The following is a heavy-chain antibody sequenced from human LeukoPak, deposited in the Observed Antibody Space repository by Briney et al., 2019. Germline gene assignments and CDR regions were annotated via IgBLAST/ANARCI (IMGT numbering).Heavy chain of an antibody. CDR3: ARMGVRDLPHWFDP. CDR1: GGSFSTYA. D-gene: IGHD3-10*01. CDR2: LIPVLGMS. J-gene: IGHJ5*02. Sequence: GASVKVSCKSSGGSFSTYAVNWVRQAPGQGLEWMGRLIPVLGMSHYAPGFQGRVTITADKSTSTAYMELSSLRSEDTAVYYCARMGVRDLPHWFDPWGQGTLVTVSS. V-gene: IGHV1-69*04.